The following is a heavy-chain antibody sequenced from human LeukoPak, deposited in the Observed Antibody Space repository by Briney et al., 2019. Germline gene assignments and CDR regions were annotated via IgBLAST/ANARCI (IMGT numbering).Heavy chain of an antibody. J-gene: IGHJ6*02. CDR1: GFTFSSYA. V-gene: IGHV3-23*01. Sequence: PGASLRLSCAASGFTFSSYAMSWVRQAPGKGLEWVSAISGSGGSTYYVDSVKGRFTISRDNPKNTLYLQMNSLRAEDTAVYYCVKVRGGGEPSWVYYYYYGMDVWGQGTTVTVSS. D-gene: IGHD3-16*01. CDR2: ISGSGGST. CDR3: VKVRGGGEPSWVYYYYYGMDV.